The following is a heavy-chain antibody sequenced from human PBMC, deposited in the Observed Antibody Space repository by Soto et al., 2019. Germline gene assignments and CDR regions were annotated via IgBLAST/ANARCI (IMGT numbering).Heavy chain of an antibody. CDR1: GDSISNNNW. CDR3: AHTIGSGSYIPY. J-gene: IGHJ4*02. V-gene: IGHV4-4*02. CDR2: VHHSGRS. Sequence: QVQLQESGPGLTKPSGTLSLTCAVSGDSISNNNWWSWVRQPPGKGLEWIGEVHHSGRSNSNPFLKSRVTMSIDTSKNQFSLRLDSVTAADTAVYYCAHTIGSGSYIPYWGQGTLVTVSS. D-gene: IGHD3-10*01.